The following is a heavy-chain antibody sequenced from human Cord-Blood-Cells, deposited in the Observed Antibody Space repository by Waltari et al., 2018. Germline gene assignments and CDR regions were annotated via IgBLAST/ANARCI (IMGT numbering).Heavy chain of an antibody. CDR1: GFPFSSYA. CDR2: ISYDGSNK. V-gene: IGHV3-30*04. Sequence: QVQLVESGGGVVQPGRSLRLSCAASGFPFSSYAMPWVRQGPGKGLEWVAVISYDGSNKYYADSVKGRFTISRDNSKNTLYLQMNSLRAEDTAVYYCARPSEYQLLYRYFDLWGRGTLVTVSS. J-gene: IGHJ2*01. D-gene: IGHD2-2*01. CDR3: ARPSEYQLLYRYFDL.